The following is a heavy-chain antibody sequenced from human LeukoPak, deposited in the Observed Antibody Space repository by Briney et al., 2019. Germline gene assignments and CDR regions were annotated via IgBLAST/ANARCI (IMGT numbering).Heavy chain of an antibody. CDR1: GFTVSSYY. J-gene: IGHJ4*02. D-gene: IGHD5-18*01. CDR3: AGSYRYSSFKY. V-gene: IGHV3-66*01. Sequence: GGSLRLSCAVSGFTVSSYYLIWVRQAPGKGLEWVSVIYNGVPTYYADSVKGRFTISRDNSKNTLYLQMNSLSAEDTAVYYCAGSYRYSSFKYWGQGTLVTVSS. CDR2: IYNGVPT.